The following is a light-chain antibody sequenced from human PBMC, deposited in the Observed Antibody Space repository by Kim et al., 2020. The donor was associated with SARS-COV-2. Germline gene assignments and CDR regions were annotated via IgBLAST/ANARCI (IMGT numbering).Light chain of an antibody. J-gene: IGLJ2*01. Sequence: SVSPGQTARITCSGDVLAKEYARWFQQKPGRAPVLVIYKDSERPSGIPERFSGSSSGTTVTLTISGAQIDDEADYYCYSAADNIGVFGGGTQLTVL. CDR2: KDS. V-gene: IGLV3-27*01. CDR3: YSAADNIGV. CDR1: VLAKEY.